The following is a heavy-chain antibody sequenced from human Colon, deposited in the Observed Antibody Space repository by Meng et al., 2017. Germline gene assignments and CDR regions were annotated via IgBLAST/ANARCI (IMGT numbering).Heavy chain of an antibody. CDR2: IYLSGSP. D-gene: IGHD1-7*01. CDR1: AGSISSSNY. V-gene: IGHV4-4*02. Sequence: VSGPGWLVPSGHLSLSVAVPAGSISSSNYWSWVRQPPGKGLEWIGQIYLSGSPSYNPSLESRVDISVDKSKNQFYLSLFSVTAADTAVYYCGRDQGRELINHWGQGTLVTVSS. CDR3: GRDQGRELINH. J-gene: IGHJ4*02.